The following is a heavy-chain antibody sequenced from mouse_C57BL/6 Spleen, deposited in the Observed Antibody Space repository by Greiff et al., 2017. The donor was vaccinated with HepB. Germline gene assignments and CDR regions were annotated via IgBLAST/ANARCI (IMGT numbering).Heavy chain of an antibody. CDR3: ARTNYGTWYFDV. J-gene: IGHJ1*03. V-gene: IGHV1-69*01. D-gene: IGHD1-1*01. CDR2: IDPSDSYT. Sequence: VQLQQPGAELVMPGASVKLSCKASGYTFTSYWMHWVKQRPGQGLEWIGEIDPSDSYTNYNQKFKGKSTLTVDKSSSTAYMQLSSLTSEDSAVYYCARTNYGTWYFDVWGTGTTVTVSS. CDR1: GYTFTSYW.